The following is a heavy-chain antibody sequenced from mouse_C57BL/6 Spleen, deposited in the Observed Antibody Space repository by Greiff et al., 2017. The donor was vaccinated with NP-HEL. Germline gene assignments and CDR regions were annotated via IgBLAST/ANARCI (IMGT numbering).Heavy chain of an antibody. V-gene: IGHV3-1*01. CDR2: ISYSGST. D-gene: IGHD4-1*01. CDR1: GYSITSGYD. J-gene: IGHJ2*01. CDR3: AREGKLDYFDY. Sequence: EVQRVESGPGMVKPSQSLSLTCTVTGYSITSGYDWHWIRHFPGNKLEWMGYISYSGSTNYNPSLKSRISITHDTSKNHFFLKLNSVTTEDTATYYCAREGKLDYFDYWGQGTTLTVSS.